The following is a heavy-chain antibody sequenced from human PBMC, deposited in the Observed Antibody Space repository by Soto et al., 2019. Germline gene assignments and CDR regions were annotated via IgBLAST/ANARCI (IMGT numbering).Heavy chain of an antibody. D-gene: IGHD6-19*01. CDR1: GGSIRSDY. Sequence: QLQLQESGPGLVKPSETLSLTCNVSGGSIRSDYWGWIRQPPGKGREWVAGTAYSVTLPYNPSLESRVTISVDTSTNQFSLRLNSVTAADTAVYYCAIRIGVAGHWYFDLVGRGTLVTVSS. CDR2: TAYSVTL. J-gene: IGHJ2*01. CDR3: AIRIGVAGHWYFDL. V-gene: IGHV4-59*05.